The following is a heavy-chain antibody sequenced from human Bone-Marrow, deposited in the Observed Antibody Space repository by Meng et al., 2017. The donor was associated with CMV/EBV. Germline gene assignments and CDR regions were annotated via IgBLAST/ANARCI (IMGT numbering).Heavy chain of an antibody. CDR1: GGSVSSGSYY. Sequence: SETLSLTCTVSGGSVSSGSYYWSWIRQPPGKGLEWIGYIYYSGSTNYNPSLKSRVTISVDTSKNQFSLKLSSVTAADTAVYYCARGGEGQYYYGMDVWGQGTTVTFSS. D-gene: IGHD3-16*01. V-gene: IGHV4-61*01. J-gene: IGHJ6*02. CDR2: IYYSGST. CDR3: ARGGEGQYYYGMDV.